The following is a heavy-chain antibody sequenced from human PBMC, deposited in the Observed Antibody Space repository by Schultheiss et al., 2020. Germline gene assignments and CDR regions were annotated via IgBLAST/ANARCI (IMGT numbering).Heavy chain of an antibody. V-gene: IGHV1-46*03. CDR2: INPSGGST. Sequence: ASVKVSCKASGYTFTSYYMHWVRQAPGQGLEWMGIINPSGGSTSYAQKFQGRVTMTRDTSTSTVYMELSSLRSEDTAVYYCARENYCSGGSCYYYGMDVWGQGTTVTVS. CDR1: GYTFTSYY. CDR3: ARENYCSGGSCYYYGMDV. D-gene: IGHD2-15*01. J-gene: IGHJ6*02.